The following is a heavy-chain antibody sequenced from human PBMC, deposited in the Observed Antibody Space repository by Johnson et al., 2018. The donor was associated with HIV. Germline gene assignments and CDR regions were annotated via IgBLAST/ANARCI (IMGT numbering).Heavy chain of an antibody. CDR2: IAHDESIT. J-gene: IGHJ3*02. CDR3: AKDDNLGVWYSDAFDI. V-gene: IGHV3-30*02. D-gene: IGHD2-21*02. CDR1: GFTFNSYG. Sequence: QVQLVESGGGVVQPGGSLRLSCAASGFTFNSYGMHWVRQAPGKGLEWVTFIAHDESITHYADSVKGRFTMSRDNSKNTLYLQMKSLRAEDTAIYYCAKDDNLGVWYSDAFDIWGQGTMVTVSS.